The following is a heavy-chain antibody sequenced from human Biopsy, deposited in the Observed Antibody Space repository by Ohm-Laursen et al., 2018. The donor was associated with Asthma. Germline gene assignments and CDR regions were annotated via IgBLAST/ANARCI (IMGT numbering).Heavy chain of an antibody. Sequence: SLRLSCAAPGFTFSTYGMHWVRQAPGKGLEWVAYIAWDGINSYYADSVKGRFTISRDNYRNTLYLQKNSLRADDTAVYYCARAGESDLVGGLDVWGQGTTVIVS. V-gene: IGHV3-30*03. D-gene: IGHD2-21*01. CDR2: IAWDGINS. CDR3: ARAGESDLVGGLDV. J-gene: IGHJ6*02. CDR1: GFTFSTYG.